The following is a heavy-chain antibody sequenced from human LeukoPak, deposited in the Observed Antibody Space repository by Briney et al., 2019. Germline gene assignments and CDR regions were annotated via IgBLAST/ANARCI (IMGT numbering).Heavy chain of an antibody. V-gene: IGHV4-4*07. Sequence: SEALSLTCTVSGGSISSYHWSWIRQPAGKGLEWIGRLYTSGGANYNPSLKSRVSMSVDTSKSQFSLELNSVTAADTAVYYCARSGSYANDAFHIWGQGTMVTVSS. CDR1: GGSISSYH. J-gene: IGHJ3*02. D-gene: IGHD1-26*01. CDR2: LYTSGGA. CDR3: ARSGSYANDAFHI.